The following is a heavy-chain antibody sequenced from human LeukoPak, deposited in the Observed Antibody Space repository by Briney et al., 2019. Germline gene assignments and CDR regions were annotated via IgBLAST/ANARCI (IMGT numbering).Heavy chain of an antibody. D-gene: IGHD1-7*01. CDR1: GGSISSYY. V-gene: IGHV4-59*12. Sequence: SETLSLTCTVSGGSISSYYWSWIRQPPGKGLEWIGYIYYSGSTNYNPSLKSRVTISVDKSKNQFSLKLSSVTAADTAVYYCARYITGTFRAFDYWGQGTLVTVSS. J-gene: IGHJ4*02. CDR2: IYYSGST. CDR3: ARYITGTFRAFDY.